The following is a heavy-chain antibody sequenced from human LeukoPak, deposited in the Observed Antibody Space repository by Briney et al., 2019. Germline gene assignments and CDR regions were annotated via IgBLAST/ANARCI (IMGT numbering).Heavy chain of an antibody. CDR2: ISGSGGST. CDR1: GFTFSSYA. J-gene: IGHJ4*02. V-gene: IGHV3-23*01. D-gene: IGHD1-26*01. Sequence: AGGSLRLSCAASGFTFSSYAMNWVRQAPGKGLEWVSTISGSGGSTYYADSVKGRFTISRDNSKNTLYLQMNSLRAEDTAVYYCAKPYHVGPPNYINYWGQGTLVTVSS. CDR3: AKPYHVGPPNYINY.